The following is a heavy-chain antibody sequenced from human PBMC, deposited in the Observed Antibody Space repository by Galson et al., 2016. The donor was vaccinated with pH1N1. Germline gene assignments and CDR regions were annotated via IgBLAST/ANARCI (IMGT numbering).Heavy chain of an antibody. CDR2: IIPIFNTA. CDR1: GGTFGSYG. CDR3: AREDYYDTDLSDWYFDL. Sequence: SVKVSCKASGGTFGSYGINWVRQAPGQGLEWMGGIIPIFNTAKYAQNFQGRVTITADESTTTAYMELSSLRSEDTAVYYCAREDYYDTDLSDWYFDLWRRGPLLTVSS. D-gene: IGHD3-22*01. J-gene: IGHJ2*01. V-gene: IGHV1-69*01.